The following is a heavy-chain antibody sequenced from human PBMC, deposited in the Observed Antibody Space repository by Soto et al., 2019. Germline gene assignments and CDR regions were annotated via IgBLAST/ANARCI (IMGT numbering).Heavy chain of an antibody. D-gene: IGHD6-19*01. V-gene: IGHV3-30*07. CDR3: AGRSSGWYFDY. CDR1: GFTFSSFA. CDR2: ISYDGTNT. Sequence: GGSLRLSCAASGFTFSSFAMHWVRRAPGKGLEWVAVISYDGTNTYHSDSVKGRFIISRDNSRNTLYLQMNSLRAEDTAVYYCAGRSSGWYFDYWGQGTLVTVSS. J-gene: IGHJ4*02.